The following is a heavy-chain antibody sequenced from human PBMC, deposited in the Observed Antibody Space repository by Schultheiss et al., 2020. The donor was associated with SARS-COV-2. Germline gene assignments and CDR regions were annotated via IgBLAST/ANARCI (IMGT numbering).Heavy chain of an antibody. J-gene: IGHJ4*02. D-gene: IGHD6-19*01. CDR3: ARGIAVAGPRFDY. V-gene: IGHV4-34*01. Sequence: SETLSLTCAVYGGSFSGYYWSWIRQPPGKGLEWIGEINHSGSTNYNPSLKSRVTISVDTSKNQFSLKLCSVTAADTAVYYCARGIAVAGPRFDYWGQGTLVTVSS. CDR2: INHSGST. CDR1: GGSFSGYY.